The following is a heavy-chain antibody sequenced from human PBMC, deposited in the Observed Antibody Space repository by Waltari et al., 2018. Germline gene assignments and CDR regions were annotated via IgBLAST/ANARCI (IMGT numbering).Heavy chain of an antibody. CDR2: TNPNSGGT. Sequence: QVQLVQSGAEVKKPGASVKVSCKASGYTFTGYYMHWVRQAPGQGLEWMGRTNPNSGGTNYEQKFQGRVTMTRYTSISTAYMELSRLRSDDTAVYYCARGYSSSLGGYGDWGQGTLVTVSS. J-gene: IGHJ4*02. V-gene: IGHV1-2*06. CDR3: ARGYSSSLGGYGD. D-gene: IGHD6-13*01. CDR1: GYTFTGYY.